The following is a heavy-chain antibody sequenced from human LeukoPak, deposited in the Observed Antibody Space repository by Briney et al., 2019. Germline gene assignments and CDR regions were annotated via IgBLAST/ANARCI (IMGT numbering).Heavy chain of an antibody. CDR3: ARDLDVVVPAALSAKYFQH. Sequence: ASVKVSCKASGYTFTGYYMHWVRQAPGQGLEWMGWINPNSGGINYAQKFQGRVTMTRDTSISTAYMELSRLRSDDTAVYYCARDLDVVVPAALSAKYFQHWGQGTLVTVSS. CDR1: GYTFTGYY. CDR2: INPNSGGI. V-gene: IGHV1-2*02. D-gene: IGHD2-2*01. J-gene: IGHJ1*01.